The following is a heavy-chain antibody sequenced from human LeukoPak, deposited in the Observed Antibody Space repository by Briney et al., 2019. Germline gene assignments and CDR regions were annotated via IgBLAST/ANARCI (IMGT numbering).Heavy chain of an antibody. D-gene: IGHD3-9*01. Sequence: ASVKVSCKASGYTFASYDINRVRQATGQGLEWMGWMNPNSGNTGYAQKFQGRVTMTRNTSISTTYMELSSLRSEDTAVYYCARFLRYFDWLPEDYWGQGTLVTVSS. CDR1: GYTFASYD. CDR2: MNPNSGNT. J-gene: IGHJ4*02. V-gene: IGHV1-8*01. CDR3: ARFLRYFDWLPEDY.